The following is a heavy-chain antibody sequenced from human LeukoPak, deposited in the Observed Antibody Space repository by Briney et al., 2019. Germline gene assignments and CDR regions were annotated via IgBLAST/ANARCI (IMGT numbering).Heavy chain of an antibody. V-gene: IGHV4-4*02. CDR3: ARAKRDSSGWIYFDY. J-gene: IGHJ4*02. Sequence: PSETLSLTCAVSGGSISSSNWWSWVRQPPGKGLEWIGEIYHSGSTNYNPSLKSRVTISVDKSKNQFSLKLSSVTAADTAVYYCARAKRDSSGWIYFDYWGQGTLVTVSS. CDR2: IYHSGST. CDR1: GGSISSSNW. D-gene: IGHD6-19*01.